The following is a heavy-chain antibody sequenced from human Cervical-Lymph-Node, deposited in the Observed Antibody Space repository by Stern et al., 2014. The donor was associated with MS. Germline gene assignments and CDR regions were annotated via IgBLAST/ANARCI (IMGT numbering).Heavy chain of an antibody. V-gene: IGHV5-51*01. CDR2: IYPGDSDT. CDR1: GYSFSSHW. Sequence: VQLVQSGAEVKKSGESLKISCKGAGYSFSSHWIAWVRQKPGKGLEWMGIIYPGDSDTRQSPSFQVKVSISVDKSTSTAYLQWSSLTDSDTAIYYCARQGNYHDSHAFDIWGQGTMVSVSS. D-gene: IGHD3-22*01. CDR3: ARQGNYHDSHAFDI. J-gene: IGHJ3*02.